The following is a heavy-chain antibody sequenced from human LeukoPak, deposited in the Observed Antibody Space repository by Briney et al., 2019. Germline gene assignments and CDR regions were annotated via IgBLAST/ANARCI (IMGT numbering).Heavy chain of an antibody. V-gene: IGHV1-58*02. CDR2: IVVGSGNT. CDR3: AAGIGSRPEFFHY. D-gene: IGHD1-26*01. CDR1: GFTFTSSV. J-gene: IGHJ1*01. Sequence: ASVKVSCKASGFTFTSSVMQWVRQARGQRLEWIGWIVVGSGNTNYAQKFQERVTITRDKSTSTAYMELSSLRSEDTAVYYCAAGIGSRPEFFHYWGQGTLVTVSS.